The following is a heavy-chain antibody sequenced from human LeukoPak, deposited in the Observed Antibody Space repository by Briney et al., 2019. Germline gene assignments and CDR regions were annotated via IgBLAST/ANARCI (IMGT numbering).Heavy chain of an antibody. J-gene: IGHJ4*02. CDR2: IYYSGNA. CDR3: VRDHYDVSGYYPVDFDH. V-gene: IGHV4-39*07. CDR1: GGSISSSSYY. D-gene: IGHD3-22*01. Sequence: TSETLSLTCTVSGGSISSSSYYWGWIRQPPGKGLEWIGSIYYSGNAYYNLSLKSRVTISVDTSKNQFSLKLSSVTAADTAVYYCVRDHYDVSGYYPVDFDHWGQGTLVTVSS.